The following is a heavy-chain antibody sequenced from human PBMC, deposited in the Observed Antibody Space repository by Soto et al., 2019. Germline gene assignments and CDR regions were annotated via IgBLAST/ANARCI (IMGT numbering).Heavy chain of an antibody. CDR1: TYTFSSYA. Sequence: GGSLRLSCEGSTYTFSSYAMSWVRQAPGKGLEWVSAISGSGGSTYYADSVKGRFTISRDNSKNTLYLQMNSLRAEDTAVYYCAKAITGWFDPWGQGTLVTVSS. J-gene: IGHJ5*02. CDR3: AKAITGWFDP. V-gene: IGHV3-23*01. CDR2: ISGSGGST.